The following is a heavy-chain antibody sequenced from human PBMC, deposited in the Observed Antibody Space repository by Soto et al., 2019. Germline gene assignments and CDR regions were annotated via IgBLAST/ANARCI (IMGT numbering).Heavy chain of an antibody. Sequence: QVQLVQSGAEVKKPGSSVKVSCKASGGTFSSYTISWVRQAPGQGLEWMGRIIPILGIANYAQKFQGRVTITADKSTSTADMELSILRSEDTAVYYCARSRLAAAGTVEAFDIWGQGTMVTVSS. CDR3: ARSRLAAAGTVEAFDI. CDR1: GGTFSSYT. J-gene: IGHJ3*02. CDR2: IIPILGIA. V-gene: IGHV1-69*02. D-gene: IGHD6-13*01.